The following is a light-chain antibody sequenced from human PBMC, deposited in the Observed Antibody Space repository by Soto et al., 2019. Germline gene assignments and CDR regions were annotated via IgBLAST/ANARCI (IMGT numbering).Light chain of an antibody. CDR2: DAY. CDR3: QQRAGSST. Sequence: LTQSPATLSLSPRDRATLSVRASQSVHSYLGWYQQKPGQAPRLLIYDAYNRATGIPARFSGSGSGTDFTLTLSSLEPEDFAVYYCQQRAGSSTFGQGTRLEV. CDR1: QSVHSY. J-gene: IGKJ5*01. V-gene: IGKV3-11*01.